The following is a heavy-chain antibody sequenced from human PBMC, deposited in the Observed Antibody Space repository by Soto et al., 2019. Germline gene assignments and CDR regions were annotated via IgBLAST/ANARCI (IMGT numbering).Heavy chain of an antibody. Sequence: SETLSLTCTVSGGSISSSSYYWGWIRQPPGKGLEWIGSIYYSGSTYYNPSLKSRVTISVDTSKNQFSLKLSSVTAADTAVYYCASLSMVRGVPPLGARWRFPSLVDIWGQGTMVTVSS. D-gene: IGHD3-10*01. V-gene: IGHV4-39*01. CDR2: IYYSGST. J-gene: IGHJ3*02. CDR3: ASLSMVRGVPPLGARWRFPSLVDI. CDR1: GGSISSSSYY.